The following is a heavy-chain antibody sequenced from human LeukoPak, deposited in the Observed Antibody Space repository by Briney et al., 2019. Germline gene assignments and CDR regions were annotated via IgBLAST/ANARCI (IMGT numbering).Heavy chain of an antibody. V-gene: IGHV3-74*01. CDR3: VRSLRSADF. J-gene: IGHJ4*02. CDR1: GFTFSNYW. Sequence: GVSLRLSCEASGFTFSNYWMHWVRQPPGKGLMWVSQISTDESQTFYADSVKGRFTISRDNAQNTLFLQMDSLRPEDTAVYYCVRSLRSADFWGQGTLVTVSS. CDR2: ISTDESQT.